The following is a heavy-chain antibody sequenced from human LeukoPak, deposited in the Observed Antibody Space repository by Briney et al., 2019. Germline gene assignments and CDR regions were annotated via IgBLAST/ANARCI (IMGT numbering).Heavy chain of an antibody. V-gene: IGHV3-30*03. CDR2: ISYDGSNK. J-gene: IGHJ4*02. D-gene: IGHD1-26*01. CDR1: GFTFSSYG. Sequence: GGSLRLSCAASGFTFSSYGMPWVRQAPGKGLEWVAVISYDGSNKYYADSVKGRFTISRDNSKNTLYLQMNSLRAEDTAVYYCARTPWRGWELPDYWGQGTLVTVSS. CDR3: ARTPWRGWELPDY.